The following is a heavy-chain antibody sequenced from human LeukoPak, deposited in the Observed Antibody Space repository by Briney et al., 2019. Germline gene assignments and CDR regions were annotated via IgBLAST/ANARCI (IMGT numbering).Heavy chain of an antibody. D-gene: IGHD6-19*01. CDR1: GYTFNGYY. CDR3: ARSSGWKYNIDY. J-gene: IGHJ4*02. Sequence: ASVKVSCKASGYTFNGYYKHWVRQAPGQGLEWMGWINPNSGGTNYAQKFRGRVTMTRDTSISTAYMELSRLRSDDTAMYYCARSSGWKYNIDYWGQGTLVTVSS. V-gene: IGHV1-2*02. CDR2: INPNSGGT.